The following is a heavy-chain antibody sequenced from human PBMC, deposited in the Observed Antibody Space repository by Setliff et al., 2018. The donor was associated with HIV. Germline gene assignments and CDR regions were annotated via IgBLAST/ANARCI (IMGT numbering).Heavy chain of an antibody. CDR1: GAPISSYY. Sequence: PSETLSLTCKVSGAPISSYYWNWIRQPPGKGLELIGYIHHSGGTQYNPSLMSRLTMSVDSSKNQFSLSLSSVTAADTAVYYCARLPDINSWPFDYWARGTLVTVSS. CDR2: IHHSGGT. J-gene: IGHJ4*02. V-gene: IGHV4-59*01. D-gene: IGHD6-13*01. CDR3: ARLPDINSWPFDY.